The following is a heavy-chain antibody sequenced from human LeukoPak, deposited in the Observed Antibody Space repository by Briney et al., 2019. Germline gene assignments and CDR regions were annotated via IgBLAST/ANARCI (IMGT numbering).Heavy chain of an antibody. Sequence: ASVKVSCKASGGTFTNYAINWVRQAPGQGLEWMGRIIPILDVTNYAQRFQGRVTITADQSTSTAYMELSSLRSEDTAVYYCARGGGVDILTGFQYWGQGTLVTVSS. CDR2: IIPILDVT. CDR1: GGTFTNYA. D-gene: IGHD3-9*01. V-gene: IGHV1-69*04. CDR3: ARGGGVDILTGFQY. J-gene: IGHJ4*02.